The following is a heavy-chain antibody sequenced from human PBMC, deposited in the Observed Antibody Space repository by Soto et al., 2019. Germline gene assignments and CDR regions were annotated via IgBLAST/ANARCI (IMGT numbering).Heavy chain of an antibody. CDR1: GFTVSSNY. CDR2: IYSGGST. V-gene: IGHV3-53*01. J-gene: IGHJ6*02. CDR3: ARSNSHYYYYYGMYV. Sequence: EVQLVESGGGLIQPGGSLRLSCAASGFTVSSNYMSWVRQAPGKGLEWVSVIYSGGSTYYADSVKGRFTISRDNSKNTLYLQMNSLRAEDTAVYYCARSNSHYYYYYGMYVWGQGTTVTVSS. D-gene: IGHD5-18*01.